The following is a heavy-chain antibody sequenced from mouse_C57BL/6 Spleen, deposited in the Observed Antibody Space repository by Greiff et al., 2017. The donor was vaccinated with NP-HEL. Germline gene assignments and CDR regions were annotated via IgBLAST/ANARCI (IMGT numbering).Heavy chain of an antibody. CDR2: ISSGGSYT. CDR3: ARQVLRRSPSYWYFDV. D-gene: IGHD1-1*01. CDR1: GFTFSSYG. Sequence: EVMLVESGGDLVKPGGSLKLSCAASGFTFSSYGMSWVRQTPDKRLEWVATISSGGSYTYYPDSVKGRFTISRDNAKNTLYLQMSSLKSEDTAMYYCARQVLRRSPSYWYFDVWGTGTTVTVSS. V-gene: IGHV5-6*01. J-gene: IGHJ1*03.